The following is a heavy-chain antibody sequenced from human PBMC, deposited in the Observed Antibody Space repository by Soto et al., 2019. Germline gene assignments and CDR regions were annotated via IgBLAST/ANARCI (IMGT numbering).Heavy chain of an antibody. V-gene: IGHV3-23*01. CDR2: ISGSAEIT. J-gene: IGHJ3*01. CDR1: GFTFSTYA. Sequence: GGSLRLSCAASGFTFSTYAMSWVRQAPGKGLEWVSAISGSAEITYYADSVKGRFTISRDNSINMLYLQMNSLRTEDTAVYYCAHPRGYGVFDAYDFWCQGAMVTAS. CDR3: AHPRGYGVFDAYDF. D-gene: IGHD4-17*01.